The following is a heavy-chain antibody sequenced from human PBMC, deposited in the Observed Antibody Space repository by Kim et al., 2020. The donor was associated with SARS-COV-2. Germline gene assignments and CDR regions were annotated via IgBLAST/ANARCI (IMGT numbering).Heavy chain of an antibody. Sequence: SETLSLTCTVSGGSISSGGYYWSWIRQHPGKGLEWIGYIYYSGSTYYNPSLKSRVTISVDTSKNQFSLKLSSVTAADTAVYYCARDTSSSRLRPDEYDIWGQGRKVTVYS. V-gene: IGHV4-31*03. J-gene: IGHJ3*02. CDR2: IYYSGST. D-gene: IGHD6-13*01. CDR1: GGSISSGGYY. CDR3: ARDTSSSRLRPDEYDI.